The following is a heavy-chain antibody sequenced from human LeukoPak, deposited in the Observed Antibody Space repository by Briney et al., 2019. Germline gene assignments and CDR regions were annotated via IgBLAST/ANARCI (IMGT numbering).Heavy chain of an antibody. CDR1: GVSISTDY. Sequence: PSETLSLTCTVSGVSISTDYWTWVRQSPGKGLEWIGYIYTSGSTNYNPSLKSRVTISVDTSKNQFSLKLNSVTAADTAVYYCARHKAGYDAFDIWGQGTMVTVSS. D-gene: IGHD3-9*01. CDR2: IYTSGST. J-gene: IGHJ3*02. CDR3: ARHKAGYDAFDI. V-gene: IGHV4-4*09.